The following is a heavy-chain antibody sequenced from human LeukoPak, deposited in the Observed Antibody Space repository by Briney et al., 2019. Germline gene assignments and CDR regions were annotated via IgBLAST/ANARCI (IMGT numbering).Heavy chain of an antibody. CDR1: GFTFDDYA. D-gene: IGHD5-18*01. J-gene: IGHJ4*02. Sequence: GGSLRLSCAASGFTFDDYAMHWVRQAPGKGLEWVSGISWSSGSIGYADSVKGRFTISRDNAKNSLYLQMNSLRAEDTALYYCAKEGSGYSYGSYYFDYWGQGTLVTVSS. CDR2: ISWSSGSI. CDR3: AKEGSGYSYGSYYFDY. V-gene: IGHV3-9*01.